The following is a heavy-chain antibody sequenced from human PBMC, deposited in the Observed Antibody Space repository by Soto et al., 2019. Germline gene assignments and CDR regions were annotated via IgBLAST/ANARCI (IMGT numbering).Heavy chain of an antibody. J-gene: IGHJ4*02. CDR2: IYYTGST. V-gene: IGHV4-31*03. CDR3: ATSLVTSRTRVDY. CDR1: GGSIYTGGFY. Sequence: PSETLSLTCTVSGGSIYTGGFYWSWIRQLPGKGLEWLGYIYYTGSTQYTPSLKSRLTISTDTSDNQFSLRLTSVTAADTAVYYCATSLVTSRTRVDYWGQGTLVTFSS. D-gene: IGHD1-26*01.